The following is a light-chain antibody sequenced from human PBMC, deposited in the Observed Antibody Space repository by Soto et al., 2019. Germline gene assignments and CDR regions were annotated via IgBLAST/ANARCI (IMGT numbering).Light chain of an antibody. V-gene: IGKV3-11*01. CDR2: EAS. Sequence: EIVWTPSPATLSLSPVEISTLSCIASQSVSNSLAWYQQKPGQAPRLLIYEASNRATGIPARFSGSGSGTDFTLTISSLEPEDFAVYYCQQRGEWPPGATCGQGKRRAIK. J-gene: IGKJ5*01. CDR3: QQRGEWPPGAT. CDR1: QSVSNS.